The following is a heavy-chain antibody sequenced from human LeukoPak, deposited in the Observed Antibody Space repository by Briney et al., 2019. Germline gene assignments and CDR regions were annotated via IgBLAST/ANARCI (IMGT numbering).Heavy chain of an antibody. CDR2: IYPADSDT. CDR3: AKGVTRYNWFDP. J-gene: IGHJ5*02. D-gene: IGHD4-23*01. Sequence: GESLKISCKGSGYRFTANWIGWVRQMPGKGLEWVGIIYPADSDTYYSPSFQGQVTISADKSISTAYLQWSSLKASDTATYYCAKGVTRYNWFDPWGQGTLVTVSS. V-gene: IGHV5-51*01. CDR1: GYRFTANW.